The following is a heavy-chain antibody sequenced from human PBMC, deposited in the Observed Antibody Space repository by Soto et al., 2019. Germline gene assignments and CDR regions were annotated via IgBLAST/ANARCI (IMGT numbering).Heavy chain of an antibody. Sequence: SATLSLTCALYGESFSGYYWSWIRQPPRKGLEWIGEINHSGSTNYNPSLKSRVTISEDTSKNQFSLKLSSVTAADTAVYYCARGPPRSSGYYNLLDYWGQGTLVSVS. D-gene: IGHD3-22*01. J-gene: IGHJ4*02. CDR1: GESFSGYY. CDR3: ARGPPRSSGYYNLLDY. V-gene: IGHV4-34*01. CDR2: INHSGST.